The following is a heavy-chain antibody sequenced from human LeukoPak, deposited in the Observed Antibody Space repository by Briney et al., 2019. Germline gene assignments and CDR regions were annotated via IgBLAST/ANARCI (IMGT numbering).Heavy chain of an antibody. Sequence: PSETLSLTCAVYGGSFSGYYWSWIRQPPGKGLEWIGEINHSGSTNYNPSLKSRVTISVDTSKNQFSLKLSSVTAADTAVYYCASAYSSSSHPLDYWGQGTLVTVSS. J-gene: IGHJ4*02. CDR3: ASAYSSSSHPLDY. CDR2: INHSGST. V-gene: IGHV4-34*01. CDR1: GGSFSGYY. D-gene: IGHD6-6*01.